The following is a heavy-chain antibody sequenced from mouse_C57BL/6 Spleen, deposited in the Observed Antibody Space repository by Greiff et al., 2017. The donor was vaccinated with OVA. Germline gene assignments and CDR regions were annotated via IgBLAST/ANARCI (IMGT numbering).Heavy chain of an antibody. CDR3: AREGYDYWFAY. Sequence: VQLQQPGAELVRPGSSVKLSCKASGYTFTSYWMDWVKQRPGQGLEWIGNIYPSDSETHYNQKFKDKATLTVDKSSSTAYMQLSSLTSEDSAVYYCAREGYDYWFAYWGQGTLVTVSA. V-gene: IGHV1-61*01. J-gene: IGHJ3*01. CDR1: GYTFTSYW. CDR2: IYPSDSET. D-gene: IGHD2-4*01.